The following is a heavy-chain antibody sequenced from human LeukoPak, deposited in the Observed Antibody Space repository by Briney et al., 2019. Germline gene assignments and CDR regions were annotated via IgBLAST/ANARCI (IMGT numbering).Heavy chain of an antibody. CDR2: ISAWGDNT. Sequence: RSGGSLRLSCAASGFTLSAYAMSWVRQAPGKGLEWVAGISAWGDNTYSADSVRGRFTISRDNSKNTLYLQMNSLRVEDTAVYYCAKDGGTVTSYYFDSWGLGTLVTVSS. CDR1: GFTLSAYA. CDR3: AKDGGTVTSYYFDS. D-gene: IGHD4-11*01. J-gene: IGHJ4*02. V-gene: IGHV3-23*01.